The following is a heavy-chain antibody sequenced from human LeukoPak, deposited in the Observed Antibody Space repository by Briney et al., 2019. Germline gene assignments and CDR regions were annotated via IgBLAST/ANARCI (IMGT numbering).Heavy chain of an antibody. CDR3: THVDGYTSFDY. Sequence: KPGGTLRLSCAVSGFTFSDAWMSWVRQAPGKGLEWVGRIKSKTGGGTTDYAAPVKGRFTISGDDSKNTVYLQMNSLKTEDTAVYYCTHVDGYTSFDYWGQGTLVTVSS. V-gene: IGHV3-15*01. CDR1: GFTFSDAW. CDR2: IKSKTGGGTT. D-gene: IGHD5-24*01. J-gene: IGHJ4*02.